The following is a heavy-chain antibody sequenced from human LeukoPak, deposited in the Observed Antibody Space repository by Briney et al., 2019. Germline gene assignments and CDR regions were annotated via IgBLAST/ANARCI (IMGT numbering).Heavy chain of an antibody. J-gene: IGHJ4*02. Sequence: GGSLRLSCAASGFTFDDYGMSWVRQAPGKGLEWVSVIYSGGSTYYADSVKGRFTISRDNSKNTLYLQMNSLRAEDTAVYYCARYSGYDPGDYWGQGTLVTVSS. V-gene: IGHV3-53*01. CDR2: IYSGGST. CDR1: GFTFDDYG. D-gene: IGHD5-12*01. CDR3: ARYSGYDPGDY.